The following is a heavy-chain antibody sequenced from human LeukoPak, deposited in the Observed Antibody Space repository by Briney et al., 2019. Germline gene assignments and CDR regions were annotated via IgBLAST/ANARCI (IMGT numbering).Heavy chain of an antibody. J-gene: IGHJ5*02. Sequence: SETLSLTCTVSGGSISSSSYYWGWIRQPPGKGLEWIGSIYYSGSTYYNPSLKSRVTISVDTSKNQFSLKLSSVTAADTAVYYCARWLQLQEGNWFDPWGQGTLVTVSS. CDR2: IYYSGST. V-gene: IGHV4-39*01. CDR3: ARWLQLQEGNWFDP. D-gene: IGHD5-24*01. CDR1: GGSISSSSYY.